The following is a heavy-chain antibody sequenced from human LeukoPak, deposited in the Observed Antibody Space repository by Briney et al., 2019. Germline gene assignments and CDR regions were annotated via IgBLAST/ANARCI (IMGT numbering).Heavy chain of an antibody. CDR3: ARDSPFLAARSTYCYYYYMDV. D-gene: IGHD6-6*01. CDR1: GYTFTSYG. J-gene: IGHJ6*03. Sequence: GASVKVSCKASGYTFTSYGISWVRQAPGQGLEWMGWISAYNGNTNYAQKLQGRVTMTTDTSTSTAYMELRSLRSDDTAVYYCARDSPFLAARSTYCYYYYMDVWGKGTTVTVSS. CDR2: ISAYNGNT. V-gene: IGHV1-18*01.